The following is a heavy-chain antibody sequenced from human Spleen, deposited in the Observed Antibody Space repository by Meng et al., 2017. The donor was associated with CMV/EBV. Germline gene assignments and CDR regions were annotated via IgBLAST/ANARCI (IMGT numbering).Heavy chain of an antibody. CDR2: VIPLFAAT. D-gene: IGHD1-26*01. J-gene: IGHJ5*02. CDR3: ARAPTYSGSRWEWFDP. CDR1: GGTFKSDA. V-gene: IGHV1-69*05. Sequence: SGGTFKSDAVTWVRQAPGQGLEWMGGVIPLFAATNYAQKFQGRVTITTDESTTTAYMELSSLGFEDTAVYYCARAPTYSGSRWEWFDPWGQGTLVTVSS.